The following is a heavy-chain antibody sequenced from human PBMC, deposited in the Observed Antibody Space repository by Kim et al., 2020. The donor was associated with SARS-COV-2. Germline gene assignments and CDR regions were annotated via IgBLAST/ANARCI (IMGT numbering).Heavy chain of an antibody. CDR2: IGGSYGTT. V-gene: IGHV3-23*01. J-gene: IGHJ3*02. CDR3: AKIMTSGAFNI. Sequence: GGSLRLSCAASGFTISNSPMIWVRQAPGKGLEWVSSIGGSYGTTYYADSVKGRFTISRDNSKNTLYLQMNSLSADDTATYYCAKIMTSGAFNIWGQGTMVTVSS. CDR1: GFTISNSP. D-gene: IGHD2-8*01.